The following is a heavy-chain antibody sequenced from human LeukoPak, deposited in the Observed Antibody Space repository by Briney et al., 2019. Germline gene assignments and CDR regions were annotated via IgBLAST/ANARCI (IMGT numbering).Heavy chain of an antibody. V-gene: IGHV3-21*01. CDR3: ARVHRTVTTVDAFDI. Sequence: GGSLRLSCAASGFTFSSYSMNWVRQAPGKGLGWVSSISSSSSYIYYADSVKGRFTISRDNAKNSLYLQMNSLRAEDTAVYYCARVHRTVTTVDAFDIWGQGTMVTVTS. J-gene: IGHJ3*02. CDR2: ISSSSSYI. CDR1: GFTFSSYS. D-gene: IGHD4-17*01.